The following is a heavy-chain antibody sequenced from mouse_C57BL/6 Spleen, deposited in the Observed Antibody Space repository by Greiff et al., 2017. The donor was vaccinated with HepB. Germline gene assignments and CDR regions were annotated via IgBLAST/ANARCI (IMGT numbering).Heavy chain of an antibody. V-gene: IGHV5-17*01. CDR2: ISSGSSTI. CDR1: GFTFSDYG. CDR3: ARTYYSTYGTWFAY. J-gene: IGHJ3*01. Sequence: EVKLVESGGGLVKPGGSLKLSCAASGFTFSDYGMHWVRQAPEKGLEWVAYISSGSSTIYYAATVKGRFTISRDNAKNTLFLQMTSLRSEDTAMYYCARTYYSTYGTWFAYWGQGTLVTVSA. D-gene: IGHD2-5*01.